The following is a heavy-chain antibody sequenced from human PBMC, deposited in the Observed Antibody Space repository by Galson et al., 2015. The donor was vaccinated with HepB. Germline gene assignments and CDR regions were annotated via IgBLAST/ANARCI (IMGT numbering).Heavy chain of an antibody. J-gene: IGHJ4*02. CDR3: TRLEDLSGYSSR. D-gene: IGHD6-19*01. CDR1: GFTFSGSA. V-gene: IGHV3-73*01. CDR2: IGSKANNYAT. Sequence: SLRLSCAAPGFTFSGSAIHWVRQASGKGPEWIGRIGSKANNYATSYVPSLKGRFTISRDDSKNMAYLHMKSLKTEDTAVYYCTRLEDLSGYSSRWGQGTLVTVSS.